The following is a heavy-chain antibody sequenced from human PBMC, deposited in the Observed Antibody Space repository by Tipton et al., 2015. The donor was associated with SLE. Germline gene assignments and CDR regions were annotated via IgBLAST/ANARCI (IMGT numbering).Heavy chain of an antibody. V-gene: IGHV4-39*01. D-gene: IGHD1-26*01. CDR3: ARHATKWALLHFNY. CDR1: GGSFNTYSHF. Sequence: TLSLTCTVSGGSFNTYSHFWGWIRQSPGKGLEWIASVYFGGKTYSTPALRSRITMSADTSKNQFSLRLSSVTAADTAVYYCARHATKWALLHFNYWGQGRLVTVSS. CDR2: VYFGGKT. J-gene: IGHJ4*02.